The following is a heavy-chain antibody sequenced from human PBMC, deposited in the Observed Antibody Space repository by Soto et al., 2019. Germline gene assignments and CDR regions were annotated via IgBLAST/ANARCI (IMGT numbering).Heavy chain of an antibody. CDR2: IYHSGST. V-gene: IGHV4-4*02. CDR3: ARVGLAAADGLWYFDL. Sequence: QVQLQESGPGLVKPSGTLSLTSAVSGGSISSSNWWSWVRQPPGKGLEWIGEIYHSGSTNYNPSLKSRVTIAVDKSKNQFSLKLSSVSAADTAVYYCARVGLAAADGLWYFDLWGRGTLVTVSS. CDR1: GGSISSSNW. D-gene: IGHD6-13*01. J-gene: IGHJ2*01.